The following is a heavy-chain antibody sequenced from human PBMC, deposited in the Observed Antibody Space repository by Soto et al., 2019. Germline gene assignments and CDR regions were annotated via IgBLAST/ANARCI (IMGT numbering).Heavy chain of an antibody. CDR2: IPQDGVDG. CDR1: GFIFSMYS. D-gene: IGHD2-2*01. J-gene: IGHJ5*02. V-gene: IGHV3-7*03. CDR3: AKVGVVPAANWGWFDP. Sequence: DVKLVESGGGMVQPGDSLRLSCEVSGFIFSMYSMSWVRQTPGKGLEWVAKIPQDGVDGHYADAVKGRFTISRDNSKNTLYLQINSLRAEDTAVYYCAKVGVVPAANWGWFDPWGQGTLVTVSS.